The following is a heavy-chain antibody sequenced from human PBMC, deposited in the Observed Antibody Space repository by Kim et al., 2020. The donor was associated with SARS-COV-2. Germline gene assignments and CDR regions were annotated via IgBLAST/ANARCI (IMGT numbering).Heavy chain of an antibody. D-gene: IGHD3-9*01. Sequence: GGSLRLSCAASGFTFSSYGMHWVRQAPGKGLEWVAVISYDGSNKYYADSVKGRFTISRDNSKNTLYLQMNSLRAEDTAVYYCAKDLWRDQDYDILTGYYYYYYGMDVWGQGTTVTVSS. V-gene: IGHV3-30*18. J-gene: IGHJ6*02. CDR2: ISYDGSNK. CDR1: GFTFSSYG. CDR3: AKDLWRDQDYDILTGYYYYYYGMDV.